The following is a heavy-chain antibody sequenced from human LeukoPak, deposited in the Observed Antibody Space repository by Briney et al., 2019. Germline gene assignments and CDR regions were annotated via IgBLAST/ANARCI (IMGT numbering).Heavy chain of an antibody. CDR2: ISSSSSTI. J-gene: IGHJ4*02. CDR1: GFTFSSYS. V-gene: IGHV3-48*01. Sequence: GGSLRLSCAGSGFTFSSYSMNWVRQAPGKGLEWVSYISSSSSTIYYADSVKGRFTISRDNAKNSLYLQMNSLRAEDTAVYYCARVLGYCSSTSCNYFDYWGQGTLVTVSS. D-gene: IGHD2-2*01. CDR3: ARVLGYCSSTSCNYFDY.